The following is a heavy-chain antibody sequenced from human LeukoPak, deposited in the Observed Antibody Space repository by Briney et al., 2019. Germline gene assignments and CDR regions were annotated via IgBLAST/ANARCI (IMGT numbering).Heavy chain of an antibody. J-gene: IGHJ4*02. CDR3: TGTYYDFWSGYTQLDY. V-gene: IGHV3-73*01. D-gene: IGHD3-3*01. Sequence: GGSLRLSRAASGFTFSGSAMHWVRQASGKGLEWVGCIRSKANSYATAYAASVKGRFTISRDDSKNTAYLQMNSLKTEDTAVYYRTGTYYDFWSGYTQLDYWGQGTLVTVSS. CDR1: GFTFSGSA. CDR2: IRSKANSYAT.